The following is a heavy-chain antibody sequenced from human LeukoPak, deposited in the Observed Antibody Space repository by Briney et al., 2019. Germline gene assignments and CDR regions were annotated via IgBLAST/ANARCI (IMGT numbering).Heavy chain of an antibody. V-gene: IGHV4-39*07. J-gene: IGHJ6*03. D-gene: IGHD1-26*01. CDR2: ILYSGST. Sequence: SETLSLTCTVSGSSVSSSNYYWGWIRQPPGKGLEWIGNILYSGSTHYNPSLKRRVIISVDTSKNQLSLKLTSMTAADTAVYYCAREPYSGSYSHYYYYYMDVWGKGTTVTISS. CDR1: GSSVSSSNYY. CDR3: AREPYSGSYSHYYYYYMDV.